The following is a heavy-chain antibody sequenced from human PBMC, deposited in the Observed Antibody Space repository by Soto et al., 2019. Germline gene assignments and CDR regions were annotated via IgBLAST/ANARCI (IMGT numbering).Heavy chain of an antibody. V-gene: IGHV2-5*01. J-gene: IGHJ6*02. CDR3: AHGVFTSYYAIDV. CDR1: GFSLTTSGVA. Sequence: KESGPTLVKPTQTLTLTCTFSGFSLTTSGVAVGWIRQSPGKALEWLALIYWNDDKRYTPSLNNRLTIAKDTSKNQVVLTMTNMDPVDTARYYCAHGVFTSYYAIDVWGQGTTVTVSS. D-gene: IGHD2-8*01. CDR2: IYWNDDK.